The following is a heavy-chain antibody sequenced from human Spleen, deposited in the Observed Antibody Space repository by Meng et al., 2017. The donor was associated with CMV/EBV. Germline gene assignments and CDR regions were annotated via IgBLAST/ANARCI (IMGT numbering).Heavy chain of an antibody. J-gene: IGHJ4*02. CDR3: AGRGGQL. Sequence: GESLKISCAASGFTFSSHWMCWVRQAPGKGLEWVTNIKADGSEKYYPDSVKGRFTISRDNAKNSLYLQMNSLRAEDTAVYYCAGRGGQLWGQGTLVTVSS. D-gene: IGHD1-1*01. CDR1: GFTFSSHW. CDR2: IKADGSEK. V-gene: IGHV3-7*01.